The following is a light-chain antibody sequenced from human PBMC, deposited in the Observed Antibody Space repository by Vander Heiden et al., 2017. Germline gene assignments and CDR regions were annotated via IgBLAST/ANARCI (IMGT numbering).Light chain of an antibody. J-gene: IGLJ3*02. V-gene: IGLV1-51*02. Sequence: SVLTQPPSVSAAPGQKVTISCSGSSSNIGNNYVSWYQQLPGRAPKLLIYEDNKRPSGIPDRFSASKSGTSATLGITGLQTGDEADYYCGTWDSSLWVFGGGTKLTVL. CDR2: EDN. CDR1: SSNIGNNY. CDR3: GTWDSSLWV.